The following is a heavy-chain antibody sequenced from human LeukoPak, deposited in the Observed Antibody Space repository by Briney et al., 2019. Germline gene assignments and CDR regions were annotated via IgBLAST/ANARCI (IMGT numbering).Heavy chain of an antibody. D-gene: IGHD1-26*01. CDR3: AKGNSAWWNSGSYNTYFDY. V-gene: IGHV3-30*02. Sequence: GGSLRLSCAASGFTFSSYGMHWVRQAPGKGLEWVAFIRYDGSNKYYADSVKGRFTISRDNSKNTLYLQMNSLRAEDTAVYYCAKGNSAWWNSGSYNTYFDYWGQGTLVTVSS. J-gene: IGHJ4*02. CDR1: GFTFSSYG. CDR2: IRYDGSNK.